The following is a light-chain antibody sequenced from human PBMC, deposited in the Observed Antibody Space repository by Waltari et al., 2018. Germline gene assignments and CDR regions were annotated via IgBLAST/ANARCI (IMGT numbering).Light chain of an antibody. Sequence: SSELTQDPAVSVALGQTVSITCQGDSLRRYYASWYQQRPGQAPILILYGQDNRPSGMPDRFSGSTSGNTASLTITGAQAEDEAAYYCLSRDTTSTRVFGGGTRLTV. V-gene: IGLV3-19*01. CDR1: SLRRYY. J-gene: IGLJ3*02. CDR2: GQD. CDR3: LSRDTTSTRV.